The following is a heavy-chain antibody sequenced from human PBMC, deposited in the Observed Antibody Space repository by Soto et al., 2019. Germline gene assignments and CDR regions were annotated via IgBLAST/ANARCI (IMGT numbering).Heavy chain of an antibody. CDR3: ARSPPRGSDY. Sequence: QVQLQESGPGLVKPSETLSLTCAVSGGYISSGGYYWTWIRQSGKGLEWIGYISYTATTYYSSSLQDRVTISLDTSKNQFSLRLISVTAADTAVYFCARSPPRGSDYWGQGILVTVAS. D-gene: IGHD3-10*01. V-gene: IGHV4-31*11. CDR1: GGYISSGGYY. CDR2: ISYTATT. J-gene: IGHJ4*02.